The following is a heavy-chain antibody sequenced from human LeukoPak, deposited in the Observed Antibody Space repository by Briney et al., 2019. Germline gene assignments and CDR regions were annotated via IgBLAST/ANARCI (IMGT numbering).Heavy chain of an antibody. D-gene: IGHD5-12*01. CDR1: GGSITSYY. CDR2: ICTSGST. CDR3: ARERSGYDLIPRDAFDI. Sequence: SETLSLTCTVSGGSITSYYWSWIRQPAGKGLEWIGRICTSGSTNYNPSLKSRVTMSVDTSKNQFSLKLSSLTAADTAVYYCARERSGYDLIPRDAFDIWGQGTMVTVSS. J-gene: IGHJ3*02. V-gene: IGHV4-4*07.